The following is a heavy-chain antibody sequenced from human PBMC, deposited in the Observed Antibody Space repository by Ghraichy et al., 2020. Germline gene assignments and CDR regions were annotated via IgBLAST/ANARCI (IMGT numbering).Heavy chain of an antibody. Sequence: GGSLRLSCAASGFTFSSYAMSWVRQAPGKGLEWVSAISGSGGSTYYADSVKGRFTISRDNSKNTLYLQMNSLRAEDTAVYYCVARYYDFWSGYSYFDYWGQGTLVTVSS. V-gene: IGHV3-23*01. CDR2: ISGSGGST. CDR3: VARYYDFWSGYSYFDY. D-gene: IGHD3-3*01. J-gene: IGHJ4*02. CDR1: GFTFSSYA.